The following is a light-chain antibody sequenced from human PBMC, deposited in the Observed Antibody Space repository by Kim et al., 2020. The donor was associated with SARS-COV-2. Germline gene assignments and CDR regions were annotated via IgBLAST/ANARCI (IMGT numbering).Light chain of an antibody. V-gene: IGLV10-54*01. Sequence: RHTATLTCAGHSNNVGNQGAAWLQQHQGHPPKLLSYRNNNRPSGISEILSASRSGNTASLTITGLQPEDEADYYCSAWDSSLSAWVFGGGTKLTVL. CDR2: RNN. CDR3: SAWDSSLSAWV. J-gene: IGLJ3*02. CDR1: SNNVGNQG.